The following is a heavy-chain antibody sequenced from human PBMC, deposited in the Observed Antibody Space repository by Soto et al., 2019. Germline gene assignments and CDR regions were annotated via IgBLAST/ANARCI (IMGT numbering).Heavy chain of an antibody. Sequence: GGSLRLSCAASGFTFSSYSMNWVRQAPGKGLEWVSSISSSSYIYYADSVKGRFTISRDNAKNSLYLQMNSLRAEDTAVYYCARDDSGMVSDYYYGMDVWGQGTTVTVSS. CDR2: ISSSSYI. CDR1: GFTFSSYS. D-gene: IGHD2-8*01. V-gene: IGHV3-21*01. CDR3: ARDDSGMVSDYYYGMDV. J-gene: IGHJ6*02.